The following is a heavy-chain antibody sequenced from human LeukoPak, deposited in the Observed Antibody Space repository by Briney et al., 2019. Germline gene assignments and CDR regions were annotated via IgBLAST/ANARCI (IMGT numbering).Heavy chain of an antibody. D-gene: IGHD1-26*01. CDR1: GYTFTGYY. V-gene: IGHV1-2*06. CDR2: INPNSGGT. J-gene: IGHJ3*02. CDR3: ARVWGIVGASDAFDI. Sequence: ASVKVSCKASGYTFTGYYMLWVRQAPGQGLEWMGRINPNSGGTNYAQKFQGRVTMTRDTSISTAYMELSRLRSDDTAVYYCARVWGIVGASDAFDIWGQGTMVTVSS.